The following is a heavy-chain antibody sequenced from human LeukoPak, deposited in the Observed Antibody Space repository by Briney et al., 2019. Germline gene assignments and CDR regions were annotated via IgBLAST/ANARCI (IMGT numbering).Heavy chain of an antibody. CDR2: INPNSDDT. J-gene: IGHJ1*01. CDR1: GYTFTGYH. D-gene: IGHD5-18*01. CDR3: ARYLMTYRYSYGD. V-gene: IGHV1-2*06. Sequence: GASVKVSCKASGYTFTGYHIHWVRQAPGQGLEWMGRINPNSDDTNYAQKLQGRVTMTTDTSTSTAYMELRSLRSDDTAVYYCARYLMTYRYSYGDWGQGTLVTVSS.